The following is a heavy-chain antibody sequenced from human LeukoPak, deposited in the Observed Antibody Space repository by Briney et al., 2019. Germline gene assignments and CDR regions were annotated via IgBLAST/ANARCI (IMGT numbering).Heavy chain of an antibody. CDR3: AKDLDEWELALYDY. J-gene: IGHJ4*02. CDR1: GFTFSSYA. D-gene: IGHD1-26*01. Sequence: GGSLRLSCAASGFTFSSYAMSWFRQAPGKGLEWVSAISGSGGSTYYADSVKGRFTISRDNSKNTLYLQMNSLRAEDTAVYYCAKDLDEWELALYDYWGQGTLVTVSS. V-gene: IGHV3-23*01. CDR2: ISGSGGST.